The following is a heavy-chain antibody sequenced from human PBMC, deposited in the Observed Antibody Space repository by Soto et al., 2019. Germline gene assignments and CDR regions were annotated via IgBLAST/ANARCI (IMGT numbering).Heavy chain of an antibody. V-gene: IGHV4-61*01. J-gene: IGHJ5*02. CDR2: IYYSGST. Sequence: SETLSLTCTVSGGSVSSGSYYWSWIRQPPGKGLEWIGYIYYSGSTNYNPSLKSRVTISVDTSKNQFSLKLSSVTAADTAVYYCARGGRRIQLWLQSWFDPWGQGTLVTVSS. D-gene: IGHD5-18*01. CDR3: ARGGRRIQLWLQSWFDP. CDR1: GGSVSSGSYY.